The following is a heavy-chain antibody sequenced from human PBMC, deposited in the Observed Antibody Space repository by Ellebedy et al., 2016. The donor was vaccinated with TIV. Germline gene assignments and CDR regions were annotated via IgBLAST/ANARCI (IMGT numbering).Heavy chain of an antibody. Sequence: SETLSLTXTVSGGSISNDLYYWTWIRQHPGKGLEWIGYINYSGNTHYNPSLKSRITISLDTSKNQFSLRLRSVTAADTAVFYCARRSANGYDAFDIWGQGTMVTVSS. CDR3: ARRSANGYDAFDI. J-gene: IGHJ3*02. V-gene: IGHV4-31*03. CDR1: GGSISNDLYY. D-gene: IGHD5-24*01. CDR2: INYSGNT.